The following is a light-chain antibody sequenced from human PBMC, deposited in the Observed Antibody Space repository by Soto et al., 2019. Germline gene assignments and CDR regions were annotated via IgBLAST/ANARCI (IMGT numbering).Light chain of an antibody. J-gene: IGKJ1*01. CDR1: ESVSSN. Sequence: EIVMKMSPVTLSVSTVERAKLSCSASESVSSNLAWYQQKPGQAPGLLIYGASNRATGIPDRFSGSGSGTDFTLTISRLEPEDFAVYYCQQYGSSGKFGQGTKGDNK. CDR2: GAS. V-gene: IGKV3-20*01. CDR3: QQYGSSGK.